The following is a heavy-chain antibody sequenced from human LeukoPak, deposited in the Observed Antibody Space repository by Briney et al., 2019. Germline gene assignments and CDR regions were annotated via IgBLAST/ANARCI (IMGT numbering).Heavy chain of an antibody. V-gene: IGHV4-59*01. Sequence: PSETLSLTCTVSGGSISSYYWSWIRQPPGKGLGWIGYIYYSGSTNYNPSLKSRVTISVDTSKNQFSLRLSSVTAADTAVYYCAREGYGGFDVLGAYWGQGTLVTVSS. CDR1: GGSISSYY. CDR3: AREGYGGFDVLGAY. J-gene: IGHJ4*02. CDR2: IYYSGST. D-gene: IGHD5-12*01.